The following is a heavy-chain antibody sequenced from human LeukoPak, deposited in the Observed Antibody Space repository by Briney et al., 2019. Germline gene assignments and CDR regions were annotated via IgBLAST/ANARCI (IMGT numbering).Heavy chain of an antibody. D-gene: IGHD5-12*01. J-gene: IGHJ3*02. V-gene: IGHV4-31*03. CDR2: IYYSGST. Sequence: SETLSLTCTVSGGSISSSDYYWGWIRQHPGKGLEWIGYIYYSGSTYYNPSLKSRVTISVDTSKNQFSLKLSSVTAADTAVYYCARSATFVSYAFDIWGQGTMVTVSS. CDR3: ARSATFVSYAFDI. CDR1: GGSISSSDYY.